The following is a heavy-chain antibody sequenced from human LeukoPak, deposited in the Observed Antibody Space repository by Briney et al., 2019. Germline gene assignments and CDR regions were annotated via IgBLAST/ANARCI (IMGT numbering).Heavy chain of an antibody. CDR3: ARVPTMVRGVSDYYFDY. V-gene: IGHV3-21*01. J-gene: IGHJ4*02. Sequence: GGSLRLSCAASGFTFSSYSMNWVRQAPGKGLEWVSSISSSSSYIYYAASVKGRFTISRDNAKNSLYLQMNSLRAEDTAVYYCARVPTMVRGVSDYYFDYWGQGTLVTVSS. CDR1: GFTFSSYS. D-gene: IGHD3-10*01. CDR2: ISSSSSYI.